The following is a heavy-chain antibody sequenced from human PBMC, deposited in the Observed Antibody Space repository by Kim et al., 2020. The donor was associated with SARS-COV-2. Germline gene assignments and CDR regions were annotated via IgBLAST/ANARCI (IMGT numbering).Heavy chain of an antibody. J-gene: IGHJ4*02. D-gene: IGHD6-13*01. V-gene: IGHV3-48*02. CDR3: ARSIAAAGTLGY. Sequence: SDADSVKGRFTISRDNAKNSLYLQMNSLRDEDTAVYYCARSIAAAGTLGYWGQGTLVTVSS.